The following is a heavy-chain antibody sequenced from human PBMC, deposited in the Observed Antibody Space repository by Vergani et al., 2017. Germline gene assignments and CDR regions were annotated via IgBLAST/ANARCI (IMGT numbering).Heavy chain of an antibody. V-gene: IGHV3-30*02. CDR1: GFTFTNYG. D-gene: IGHD5-18*01. CDR2: TRYVGIVE. Sequence: QVQLVESGGGVVQPGGSLRFSCAASGFTFTNYGMHWVRQAPGKGLEWVAFTRYVGIVEYYGDSVGGRFTISRDNSKNTLYLQMNRLRPEDTAVYYCARHLRGYSYGVFDYWGQGREVTVSS. CDR3: ARHLRGYSYGVFDY. J-gene: IGHJ4*02.